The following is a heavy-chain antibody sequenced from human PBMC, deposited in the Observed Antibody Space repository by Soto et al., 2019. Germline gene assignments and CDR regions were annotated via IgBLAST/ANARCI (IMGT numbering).Heavy chain of an antibody. D-gene: IGHD1-26*01. CDR1: GFTFSSYG. CDR3: AKGSRDGGNPWEPLDY. CDR2: ISYDGSNK. V-gene: IGHV3-30*18. Sequence: PGGSLRLSCAASGFTFSSYGMHWVRQAPGKGLEWVAVISYDGSNKYYADSVKGRFTISRDNSKNTLYLQMNSLRAEDTAVYYCAKGSRDGGNPWEPLDYWGQGTLVTVSS. J-gene: IGHJ4*02.